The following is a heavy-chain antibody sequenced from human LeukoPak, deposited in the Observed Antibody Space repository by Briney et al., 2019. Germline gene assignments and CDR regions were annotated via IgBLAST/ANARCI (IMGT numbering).Heavy chain of an antibody. CDR3: ATLTTYSRIRDFDS. CDR2: ISDSGNTM. CDR1: GFTFSDYY. V-gene: IGHV3-11*01. Sequence: GGSLRLSCAASGFTFSDYYMSCICQAPGKGLEWVSDISDSGNTMNYADSVKGRFTISRANAKNSLYLLMNSLRAEARPVYSLATLTTYSRIRDFDSWGQGSLVTVSS. D-gene: IGHD6-13*01. J-gene: IGHJ4*02.